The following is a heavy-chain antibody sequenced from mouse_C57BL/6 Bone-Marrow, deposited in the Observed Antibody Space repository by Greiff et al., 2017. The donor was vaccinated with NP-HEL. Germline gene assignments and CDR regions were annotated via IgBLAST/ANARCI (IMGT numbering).Heavy chain of an antibody. D-gene: IGHD2-4*01. CDR1: GYTFTSYW. Sequence: QVQLKQPGAELVKPGASVQLSCKASGYTFTSYWMHWVKQRPGRGLEWIGRIDPNSGGTKYNEKFKSKATLTVDKPSSTAYMQLSSLTSEDSAVYYCARGGLRRRLYWYFDVWGTGTTVTVSS. J-gene: IGHJ1*03. CDR3: ARGGLRRRLYWYFDV. CDR2: IDPNSGGT. V-gene: IGHV1-72*01.